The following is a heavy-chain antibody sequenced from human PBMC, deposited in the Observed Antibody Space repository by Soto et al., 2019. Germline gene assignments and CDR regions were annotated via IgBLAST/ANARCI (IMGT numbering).Heavy chain of an antibody. J-gene: IGHJ4*02. V-gene: IGHV1-8*02. D-gene: IGHD2-21*02. CDR1: GYTFSDYD. CDR3: ARSPACGDCYKDISY. Sequence: QVRLVQSGAEVKEPGASVKVSCKASGYTFSDYDINWVRQASGQRLEWMGWRNPRSGNTGYAQKFPARVTMTRSTSIPTAYMVPSSLTYEDTAAYYCARSPACGDCYKDISYWGQGTRFTFSS. CDR2: RNPRSGNT.